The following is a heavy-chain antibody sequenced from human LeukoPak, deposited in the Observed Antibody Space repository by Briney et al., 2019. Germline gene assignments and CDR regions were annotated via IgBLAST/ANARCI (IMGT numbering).Heavy chain of an antibody. V-gene: IGHV3-7*01. J-gene: IGHJ4*02. CDR3: ARDRINLDY. CDR2: IKPDGSNK. CDR1: GFTFSRHW. Sequence: AGGSLRLSCAASGFTFSRHWMAWVRQAPGKGLEWVANIKPDGSNKYYADSVKGRFTISRDNSKNTLYLQMNSLTAEDTAVYYCARDRINLDYWGQGTLVTVSS.